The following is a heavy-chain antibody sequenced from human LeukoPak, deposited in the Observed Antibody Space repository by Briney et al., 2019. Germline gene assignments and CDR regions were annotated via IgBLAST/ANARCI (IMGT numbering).Heavy chain of an antibody. J-gene: IGHJ5*02. Sequence: ASVTVSFKASGYTFTVYYMHWVRQAPGQGLEWMGWTNPNSGGTNYAQKFQGRVTMTRDTSISTAYMELSRLRSDDTAVYYCARSPPYKVAATRSWFDPWGQGTLVTVSS. CDR3: ARSPPYKVAATRSWFDP. V-gene: IGHV1-2*02. CDR2: TNPNSGGT. CDR1: GYTFTVYY. D-gene: IGHD2-15*01.